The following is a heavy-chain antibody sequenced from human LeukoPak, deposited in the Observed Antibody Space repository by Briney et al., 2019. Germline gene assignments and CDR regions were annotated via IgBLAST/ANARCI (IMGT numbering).Heavy chain of an antibody. CDR1: GGSISSYY. D-gene: IGHD5-18*01. CDR2: IYYSGST. CDR3: ARTTEGGYTYNYFYYYYMDV. V-gene: IGHV4-59*01. Sequence: SETLSLTCTVSGGSISSYYWSWIRQPPRKGLEWIGYIYYSGSTNYNPSLKSRISISVDTSKNQFSLKLSSVTAADTAVYYCARTTEGGYTYNYFYYYYMDVWGKGTTVTISS. J-gene: IGHJ6*03.